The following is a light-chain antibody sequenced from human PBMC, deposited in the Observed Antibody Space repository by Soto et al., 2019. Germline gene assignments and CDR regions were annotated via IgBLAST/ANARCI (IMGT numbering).Light chain of an antibody. V-gene: IGKV3-15*01. J-gene: IGKJ4*01. CDR2: GAS. CDR1: QSVGSN. Sequence: EVVLTQSPATLSVSPGAGATLSCRASQSVGSNLAWYRPKPGQTPRVLIYGASTRAIGIPARFSGSGFGTELTLTLSSLQSEDFVVYDGQPYSNWPMLSFGEGTKVDIK. CDR3: QPYSNWPMLS.